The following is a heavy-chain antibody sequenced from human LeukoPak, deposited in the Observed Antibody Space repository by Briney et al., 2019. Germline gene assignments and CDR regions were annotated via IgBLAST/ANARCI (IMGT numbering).Heavy chain of an antibody. CDR2: ISSGSSYI. CDR1: GFTFSSYS. J-gene: IGHJ4*02. V-gene: IGHV3-21*01. CDR3: ASLDTAMVPLDY. Sequence: GGSLRLSCAASGFTFSSYSMNWVRQAPGKGLEWVSSISSGSSYIYYADSVKGRFTISRDNAKNSLYLQMNSLRAEDTAVYYCASLDTAMVPLDYWGQGTLVTVSS. D-gene: IGHD5-18*01.